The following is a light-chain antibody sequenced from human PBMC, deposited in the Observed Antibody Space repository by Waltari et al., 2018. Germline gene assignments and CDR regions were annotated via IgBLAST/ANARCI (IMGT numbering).Light chain of an antibody. CDR1: QSIARN. CDR3: QQYNNWRT. CDR2: GAS. J-gene: IGKJ2*01. Sequence: EVLMTQSPATLSVSPGERGNLSCRASQSIARNLAWYQQKPGQAPRLLIYGASTRAPGVPDRFSGSGSGTEFTLTISSLQSEDFAVYYCQQYNNWRTFGQGTKVEIK. V-gene: IGKV3-15*01.